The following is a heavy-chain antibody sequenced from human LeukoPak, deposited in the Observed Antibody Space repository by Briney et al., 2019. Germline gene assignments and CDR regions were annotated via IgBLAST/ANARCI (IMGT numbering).Heavy chain of an antibody. V-gene: IGHV3-23*01. J-gene: IGHJ4*02. CDR2: ISGSGGST. Sequence: GGSLRLSCAASGFTFSNYAMSWVRQAPGKGLEWVSGISGSGGSTYYGDSAKGRFTISRDNSKNTLYLQMISLRAEDTALYYCAKALTLTKTLFDYWGQGTLVTVSS. CDR3: AKALTLTKTLFDY. D-gene: IGHD4-17*01. CDR1: GFTFSNYA.